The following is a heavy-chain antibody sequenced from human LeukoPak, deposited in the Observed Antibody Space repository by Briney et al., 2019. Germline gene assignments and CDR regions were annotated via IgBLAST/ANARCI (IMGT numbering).Heavy chain of an antibody. D-gene: IGHD2-2*02. V-gene: IGHV1-18*01. J-gene: IGHJ4*02. Sequence: ASVKVSCKASGYSFISYGISWVRQAPGRGLEWLGWISANRDHTDYAQRFQGRVSMTTDTSTTTAYMELRSLRSDDTAVYYCGRVCSLTTCYTPDYWGQGTLVTVSS. CDR1: GYSFISYG. CDR3: GRVCSLTTCYTPDY. CDR2: ISANRDHT.